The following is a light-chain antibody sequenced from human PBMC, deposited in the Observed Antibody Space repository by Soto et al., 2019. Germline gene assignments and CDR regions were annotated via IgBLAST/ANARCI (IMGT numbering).Light chain of an antibody. V-gene: IGLV1-44*01. CDR1: SSNIGINS. Sequence: QSVLTQPPSASGTPGQRVTISCSGSSSNIGINSVNWYQQLPGTAPKLLIYSNNQRPSGVPDRFSGSKSGTSASLAISGLQSEDAADFYCAAWDGSLNGYVFGTGTKLTVL. CDR2: SNN. J-gene: IGLJ1*01. CDR3: AAWDGSLNGYV.